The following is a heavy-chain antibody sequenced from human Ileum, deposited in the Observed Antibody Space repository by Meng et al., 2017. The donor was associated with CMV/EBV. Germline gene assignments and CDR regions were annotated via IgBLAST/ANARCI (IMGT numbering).Heavy chain of an antibody. CDR1: GFTFDDYG. V-gene: IGHV3-7*01. CDR2: IKQDGSEK. J-gene: IGHJ4*02. CDR3: VREGTYAGGFEY. Sequence: GESLKISCAASGFTFDDYGMSWVRQAPGKGLEWVANIKQDGSEKYYVDSVKGRFTISRDNTKNSVHLQMNSLRAEDTAVYYCVREGTYAGGFEYWGQGTLVTVSS. D-gene: IGHD3-10*01.